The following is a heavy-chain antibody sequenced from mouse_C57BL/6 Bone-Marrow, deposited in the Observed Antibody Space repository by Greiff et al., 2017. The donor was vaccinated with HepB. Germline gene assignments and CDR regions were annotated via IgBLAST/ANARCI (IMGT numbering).Heavy chain of an antibody. CDR3: ARLGGLLRKTWFAY. Sequence: VQLQQSGAELVKPGASVKLSCKASGYTFTSYWMHWVKQRPGQGLEWIGMIHPNSGSTNYNEKFKSKATLTVDKSSSTAYMQLSSLTSEDSAVYYCARLGGLLRKTWFAYWGQGTLVTVSA. CDR1: GYTFTSYW. CDR2: IHPNSGST. V-gene: IGHV1-64*01. D-gene: IGHD2-3*01. J-gene: IGHJ3*01.